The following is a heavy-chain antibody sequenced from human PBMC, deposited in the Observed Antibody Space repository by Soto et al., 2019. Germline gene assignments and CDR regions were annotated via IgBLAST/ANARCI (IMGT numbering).Heavy chain of an antibody. Sequence: SETLSLTCTVSCGSISSYYWSWIRQPPGKGLEWIGYIYYSGSTNYNPSLKSRVTISVDTSKNQFSLKLSSVTAADTAVYYCARGADDFWSGYYDYWGQGTLVTVSS. V-gene: IGHV4-59*01. CDR3: ARGADDFWSGYYDY. D-gene: IGHD3-3*01. CDR1: CGSISSYY. CDR2: IYYSGST. J-gene: IGHJ4*02.